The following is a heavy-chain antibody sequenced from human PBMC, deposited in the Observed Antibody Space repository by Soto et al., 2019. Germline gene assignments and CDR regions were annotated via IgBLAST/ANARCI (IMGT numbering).Heavy chain of an antibody. CDR1: GYTFTSYA. Sequence: GASVKVSCKASGYTFTSYAMHWVRQAPGQRLEWMGWINAGNGNTKYSQKFQGRVTITRDTSASTAYTELSSLRSEDTAVYYCATLWDIVVVPAANPLDIWGQGTMVTVSS. V-gene: IGHV1-3*01. D-gene: IGHD2-2*01. CDR2: INAGNGNT. J-gene: IGHJ3*02. CDR3: ATLWDIVVVPAANPLDI.